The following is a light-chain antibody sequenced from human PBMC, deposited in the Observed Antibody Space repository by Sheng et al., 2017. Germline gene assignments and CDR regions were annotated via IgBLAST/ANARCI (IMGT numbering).Light chain of an antibody. CDR3: GTWDSSLSAGWV. Sequence: QSVLTQPPSVSAAPGQQVTISCSGSNSNIGNDYVSWYQQLPGTAPKLLIYDNNKRPSGIPDRFSGSKSGTSATLGITGLQTGDEADYYCGTWDSSLSAGWVFGGGYQADRP. CDR2: DNN. CDR1: NSNIGNDY. V-gene: IGLV1-51*01. J-gene: IGLJ3*02.